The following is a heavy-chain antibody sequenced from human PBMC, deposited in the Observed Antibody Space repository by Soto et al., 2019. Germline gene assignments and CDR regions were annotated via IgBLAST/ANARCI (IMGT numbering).Heavy chain of an antibody. V-gene: IGHV4-61*01. CDR2: IYYSGST. J-gene: IGHJ5*02. D-gene: IGHD3-3*01. CDR1: GGSVSSGSYY. Sequence: ETLSLTCTVSGGSVSSGSYYWSWIRQPPGKGLEWIGYIYYSGSTNYNPSLKSRVTISVDTSKNQFSLKLSSVTAADTAVYYCASSLRSRWFDPWGQGTLVTVSS. CDR3: ASSLRSRWFDP.